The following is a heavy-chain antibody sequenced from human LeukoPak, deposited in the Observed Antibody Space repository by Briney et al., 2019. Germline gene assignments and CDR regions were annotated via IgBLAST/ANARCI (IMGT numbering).Heavy chain of an antibody. Sequence: ASVKVSCKASGYTFTGYYMHWVRQAPGQGLEWMGWINPNSGGTNYAQKFQGRVTMTRDTSISTAYMELSRLRSDDTAVYYCAREFLLRSGGGLVYWGQGTLVTVSS. CDR2: INPNSGGT. CDR3: AREFLLRSGGGLVY. CDR1: GYTFTGYY. J-gene: IGHJ4*02. D-gene: IGHD3-16*01. V-gene: IGHV1-2*02.